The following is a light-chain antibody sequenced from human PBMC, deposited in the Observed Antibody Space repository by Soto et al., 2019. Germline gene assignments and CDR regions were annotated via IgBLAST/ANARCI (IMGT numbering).Light chain of an antibody. CDR2: EVN. J-gene: IGLJ2*01. CDR3: TSYAGSDHFVV. V-gene: IGLV2-8*01. CDR1: SSDVGAYNY. Sequence: QSALTQPPSASGSPGQSVAISCTGTSSDVGAYNYVSWYQQHPGKAPKLIIYEVNKRPSGVPDRFSGSKSGNTASLTVSGLQADDEADYYCTSYAGSDHFVVFGGGTKLTVL.